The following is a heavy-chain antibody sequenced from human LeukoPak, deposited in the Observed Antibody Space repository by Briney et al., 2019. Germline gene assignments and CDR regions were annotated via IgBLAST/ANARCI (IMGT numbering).Heavy chain of an antibody. CDR3: ARDDTSGPKSGGIAFNI. Sequence: GESLQISCQGSGYTFIANWIGWVRQVPGKGLEWMGIVYPGDSDTRYSPSFQGRVTISADKAISTAYLQWSSLEASDTAMYYCARDDTSGPKSGGIAFNIWGQGTMVTVSS. CDR1: GYTFIANW. CDR2: VYPGDSDT. D-gene: IGHD3-22*01. V-gene: IGHV5-51*01. J-gene: IGHJ3*02.